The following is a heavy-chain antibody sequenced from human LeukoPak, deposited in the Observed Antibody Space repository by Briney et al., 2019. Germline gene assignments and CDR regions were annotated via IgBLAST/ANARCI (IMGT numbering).Heavy chain of an antibody. Sequence: ASVKVSCKASGYTFTNYGISWVRQAPGQGGEWMGWISAYNGNTNYAQKLQGRVTMTTDTSTSTAYMELRSLRSDDTAVYYCARDRDYGAPFTFDYWGQGTLVTVSS. CDR2: ISAYNGNT. CDR3: ARDRDYGAPFTFDY. J-gene: IGHJ4*02. V-gene: IGHV1-18*04. CDR1: GYTFTNYG. D-gene: IGHD4-17*01.